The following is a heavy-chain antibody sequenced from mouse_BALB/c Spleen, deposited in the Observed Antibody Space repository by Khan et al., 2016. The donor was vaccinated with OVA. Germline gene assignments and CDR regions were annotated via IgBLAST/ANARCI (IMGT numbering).Heavy chain of an antibody. CDR1: GFTFSSYA. CDR2: ISSGGSN. J-gene: IGHJ2*01. D-gene: IGHD1-1*01. CDR3: ARVYDNTWVDY. V-gene: IGHV5-6-5*01. Sequence: EVELVESGGGLVKPGGSLKLSCAASGFTFSSYAMSWVRQTPEKRLEWVASISSGGSNYYPDRAKGRFAISRDNACNILYLQMSSLRSEDTAMYYCARVYDNTWVDYWGQGTTLTVSS.